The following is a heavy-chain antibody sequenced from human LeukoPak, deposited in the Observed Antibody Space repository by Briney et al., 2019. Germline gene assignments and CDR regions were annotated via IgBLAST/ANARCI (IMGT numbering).Heavy chain of an antibody. CDR1: GFSFSSYW. J-gene: IGHJ3*02. D-gene: IGHD3-22*01. V-gene: IGHV3-7*01. CDR2: IKPDGSDK. CDR3: TRNYNNAFDI. Sequence: GGSLRLSCAASGFSFSSYWMSWVRQAPGKGLERVANIKPDGSDKRYVDSVKGRFTISRDNAKNSLYLQMNSLRGDDTAVYYCTRNYNNAFDIWGQGTMVTVFS.